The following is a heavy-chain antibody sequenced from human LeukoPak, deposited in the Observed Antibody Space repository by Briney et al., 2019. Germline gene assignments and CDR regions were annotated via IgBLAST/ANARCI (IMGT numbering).Heavy chain of an antibody. J-gene: IGHJ6*03. D-gene: IGHD1-1*01. CDR1: GGSISSGSYY. CDR3: ARAGLEEAYYYYCMDV. Sequence: SETLSLTCTVSGGSISSGSYYWSWIRQPAGKGLEWIGRIYTSGSTNYNPSLKSRVTISVDTSKNQFSLKLSSVTAADTAVYYCARAGLEEAYYYYCMDVWGKGTTVTISS. CDR2: IYTSGST. V-gene: IGHV4-61*02.